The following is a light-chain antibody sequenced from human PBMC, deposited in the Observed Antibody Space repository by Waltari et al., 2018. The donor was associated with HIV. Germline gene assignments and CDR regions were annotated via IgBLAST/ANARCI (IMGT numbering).Light chain of an antibody. J-gene: IGKJ1*01. Sequence: DIQITPSPFFVSASVGDRVTITCRARQAISSWLTWYKQRPGAAPNLLIYASSTLQSGVPTRFSGSRSGTDFTLTISCLQPEDFATYYCQQSDGRPWTFGQGTKVEMK. V-gene: IGKV1-12*01. CDR1: QAISSW. CDR3: QQSDGRPWT. CDR2: ASS.